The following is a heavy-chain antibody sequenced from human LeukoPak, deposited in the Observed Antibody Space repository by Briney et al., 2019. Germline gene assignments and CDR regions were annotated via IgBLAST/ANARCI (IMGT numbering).Heavy chain of an antibody. J-gene: IGHJ6*02. Sequence: PGGSLRLSCAASGFTFCSYSMNWVRQAPGKGLECVSSISGSSSYIYYADSVKGRFTISRDNAKNSLYLQMNSLRAEDTAVYYCARDINVRGGAYYYYGMDVWGQGTTVTVSS. CDR2: ISGSSSYI. D-gene: IGHD3-10*02. V-gene: IGHV3-21*01. CDR3: ARDINVRGGAYYYYGMDV. CDR1: GFTFCSYS.